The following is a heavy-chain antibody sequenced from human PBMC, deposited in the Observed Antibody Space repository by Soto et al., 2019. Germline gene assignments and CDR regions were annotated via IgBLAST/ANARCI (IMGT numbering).Heavy chain of an antibody. D-gene: IGHD3-10*01. CDR1: VGSISSSRYY. V-gene: IGHV4-39*02. Sequence: SLTCTVSVGSISSSRYYWGWILQPPVKVLEWIVSIYYSGSTYYNPSLKSRVTISVDTSKNQFSLKLSSVTAADTAVYYCAREGGYMVRGVMSYFDYWGQGTLVTVSS. J-gene: IGHJ4*02. CDR2: IYYSGST. CDR3: AREGGYMVRGVMSYFDY.